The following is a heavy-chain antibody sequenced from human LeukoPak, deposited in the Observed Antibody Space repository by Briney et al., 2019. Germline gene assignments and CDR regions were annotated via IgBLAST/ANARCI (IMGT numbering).Heavy chain of an antibody. D-gene: IGHD3-9*01. CDR3: AHSPAGRYYDILTGYYTN. CDR1: GFSLSTSAVG. V-gene: IGHV2-5*02. CDR2: IFWDDDR. Sequence: SGPTLLKPTQTLRLTCTFSGFSLSTSAVGVGWIRQPPVKALEWLALIFWDDDRRYSPSLKSRLTIKYTSKNQVVVTVTNMDPVDTATYYCAHSPAGRYYDILTGYYTNWGQGTLVTVSS. J-gene: IGHJ4*02.